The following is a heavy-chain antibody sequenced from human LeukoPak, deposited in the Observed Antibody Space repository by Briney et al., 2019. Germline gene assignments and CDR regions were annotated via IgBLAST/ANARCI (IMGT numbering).Heavy chain of an antibody. CDR2: INPNSGGT. V-gene: IGHV1-2*02. J-gene: IGHJ4*02. CDR1: GYTFTGYY. Sequence: ASVKVSCKASGYTFTGYYMHWVRQAPGQGLEWMGWINPNSGGTNYAQKFQGRVTMTRDTSISTAYMELSRLRSDDTAVYYCARVDSGSYPLGYWGQGTLVTVSS. D-gene: IGHD1-26*01. CDR3: ARVDSGSYPLGY.